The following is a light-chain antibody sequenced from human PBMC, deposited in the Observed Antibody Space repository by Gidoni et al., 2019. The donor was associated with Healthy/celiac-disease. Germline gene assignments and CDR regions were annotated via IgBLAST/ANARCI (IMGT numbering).Light chain of an antibody. CDR3: QQYNNWPPWT. CDR2: GAS. Sequence: EIVMTQSSATLSVSPGERATLSCRASQSVSSNLAWYQQKPGQAPRLLIYGASTRATGIPARFSGSGSGTEFTLTISSLQSEDFAVYYCQQYNNWPPWTFSQGTKVEIK. V-gene: IGKV3-15*01. CDR1: QSVSSN. J-gene: IGKJ1*01.